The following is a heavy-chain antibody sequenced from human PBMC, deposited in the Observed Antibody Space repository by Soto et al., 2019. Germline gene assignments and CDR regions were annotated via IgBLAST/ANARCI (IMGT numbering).Heavy chain of an antibody. D-gene: IGHD1-26*01. J-gene: IGHJ4*02. V-gene: IGHV1-18*01. CDR3: ARDRLISYSVLIPKGSPIDY. CDR1: GYTFTSYG. CDR2: ISAYNGNT. Sequence: QVQLVQSGAEVKKPGASVKVSCKASGYTFTSYGISWVRQAPGQGLEWMGWISAYNGNTNYAQKLQGRVTMTTDTSTSTAYMELRSLRSDDTAVYYCARDRLISYSVLIPKGSPIDYWGQGTLVTVSS.